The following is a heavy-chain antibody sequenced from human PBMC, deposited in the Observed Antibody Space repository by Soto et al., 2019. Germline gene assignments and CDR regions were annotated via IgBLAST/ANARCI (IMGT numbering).Heavy chain of an antibody. Sequence: LRLFCTASGFTFGDYAMSWVRQAPGKGLEWVGFIRSKAYGGTTEYAASVKGRFTISRDDSKSIAYLQMNSLKTEDTAVYYCTAGKLYPSLDFDYWGQGTLVTVSS. J-gene: IGHJ4*02. CDR1: GFTFGDYA. D-gene: IGHD2-8*01. CDR3: TAGKLYPSLDFDY. V-gene: IGHV3-49*04. CDR2: IRSKAYGGTT.